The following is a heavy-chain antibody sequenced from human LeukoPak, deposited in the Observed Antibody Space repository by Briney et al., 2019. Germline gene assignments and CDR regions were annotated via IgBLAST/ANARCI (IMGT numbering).Heavy chain of an antibody. CDR1: GGSISSSGYY. Sequence: SETLFLTCTVSGGSISSSGYYWGWIRQPPGKGLECIGIMSYSGSTYYNPSLKSRVTMSVDTSKNHFSLKLSSVTAADTAVYYCARQIYYDRSGYFYFNWGQGTLVTVSS. D-gene: IGHD3-22*01. V-gene: IGHV4-39*01. CDR3: ARQIYYDRSGYFYFN. CDR2: MSYSGST. J-gene: IGHJ4*02.